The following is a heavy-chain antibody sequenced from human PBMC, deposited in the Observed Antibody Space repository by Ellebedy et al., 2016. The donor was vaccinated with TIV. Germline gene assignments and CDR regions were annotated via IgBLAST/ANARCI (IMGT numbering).Heavy chain of an antibody. CDR1: GFTSNSYA. Sequence: GESLKISCAVSGFTSNSYAMSWVRQAPGKGLEWVGRIKSKTDGGTTDYAAPVKGRFTISRDDSKNTLYLQMNSLKTEDTAVYYCTTDPSGYSYGYSDYWGQGTLVTVSS. J-gene: IGHJ4*02. CDR2: IKSKTDGGTT. CDR3: TTDPSGYSYGYSDY. D-gene: IGHD5-18*01. V-gene: IGHV3-15*01.